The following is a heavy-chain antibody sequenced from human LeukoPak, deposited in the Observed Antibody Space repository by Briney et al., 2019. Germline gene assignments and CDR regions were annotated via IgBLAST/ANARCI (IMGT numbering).Heavy chain of an antibody. D-gene: IGHD3-3*01. CDR2: ISGSGGST. V-gene: IGHV3-23*01. J-gene: IGHJ4*02. CDR1: GFTFSSYA. CDR3: AKADPAYYDFWSGYYLLDY. Sequence: GGSLRLSCAASGFTFSSYAMSWVRQAPGKGLEWVSAISGSGGSTYYADSVKGRFTISRDNSKNTLYLQMNSLRAEDTAVYYCAKADPAYYDFWSGYYLLDYWGQGTLVTVSP.